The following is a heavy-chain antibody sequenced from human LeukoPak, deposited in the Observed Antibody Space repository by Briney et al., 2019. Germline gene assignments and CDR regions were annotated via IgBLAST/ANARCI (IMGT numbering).Heavy chain of an antibody. D-gene: IGHD6-13*01. CDR3: ARFARGPYSSSWYEDAFDI. CDR2: IYYSGST. Sequence: SETLSLTCTVSGGSISSSSYYWGWIRQPPGKGLEWIGSIYYSGSTYYNPSLKSRVTISVDTSKNQFSLKLSSVTAADTAVYYCARFARGPYSSSWYEDAFDIWGQGTMVTVSS. CDR1: GGSISSSSYY. V-gene: IGHV4-39*07. J-gene: IGHJ3*02.